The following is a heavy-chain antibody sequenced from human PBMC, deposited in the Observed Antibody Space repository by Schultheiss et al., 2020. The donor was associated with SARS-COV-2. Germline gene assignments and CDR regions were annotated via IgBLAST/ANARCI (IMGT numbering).Heavy chain of an antibody. J-gene: IGHJ4*02. CDR3: AKVASSGWYGYLGY. Sequence: GGSLRLSCAASGFTFTTYTMHWVRQAPGKEPEWVAVISSDRSIKYYADSVKGRFTISRDNSKNTLYLQMNSLRAEDTAVYYCAKVASSGWYGYLGYWGQGTLVTVSS. V-gene: IGHV3-30*07. CDR2: ISSDRSIK. CDR1: GFTFTTYT. D-gene: IGHD6-19*01.